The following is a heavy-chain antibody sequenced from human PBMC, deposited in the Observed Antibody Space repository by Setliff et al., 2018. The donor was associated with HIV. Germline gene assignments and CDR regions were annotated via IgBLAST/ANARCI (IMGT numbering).Heavy chain of an antibody. V-gene: IGHV3-64D*09. J-gene: IGHJ6*02. CDR2: ISSNGGST. D-gene: IGHD1-20*01. CDR3: ARRNKWNDGGPYYSYGMDV. Sequence: GGSLRLSCSASGFTFSSYVMHWVRQAPGKGLEYVSAISSNGGSTYYADSVKGRFTISRDNSKNTLYLQMSSLRVEDTAIYYCARRNKWNDGGPYYSYGMDVWGQGTTVTVSS. CDR1: GFTFSSYV.